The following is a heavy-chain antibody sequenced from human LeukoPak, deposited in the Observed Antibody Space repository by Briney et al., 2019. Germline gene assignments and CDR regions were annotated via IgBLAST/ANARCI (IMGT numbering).Heavy chain of an antibody. CDR1: GGSFSGYY. CDR3: ARGRGYCSSTSCYSYYYYYMDV. D-gene: IGHD2-2*02. J-gene: IGHJ6*03. V-gene: IGHV4-34*01. Sequence: SETLSLTCVVYGGSFSGYYWSWIRQPPGKGLEWIGEINHSGSTNYNPSLKSRVTISVDTSKNQFSLKLSSVTAADTAVYYCARGRGYCSSTSCYSYYYYYMDVWGKGTTVTDSS. CDR2: INHSGST.